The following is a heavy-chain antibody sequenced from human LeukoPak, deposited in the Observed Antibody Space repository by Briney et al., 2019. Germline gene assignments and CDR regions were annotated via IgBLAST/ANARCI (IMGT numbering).Heavy chain of an antibody. CDR1: GGSISSSSW. CDR2: ICHTGST. CDR3: ARDMGIAAAGQRYLHH. D-gene: IGHD6-13*01. Sequence: PSETPSLTCDVSGGSISSSSWWSWVRQPPGKGLEWIGEICHTGSTNYIPSLKSRVTISVDKSRNQFSLKLTSVTAADTALYFCARDMGIAAAGQRYLHHWGQGTLVTVSS. J-gene: IGHJ1*01. V-gene: IGHV4-4*02.